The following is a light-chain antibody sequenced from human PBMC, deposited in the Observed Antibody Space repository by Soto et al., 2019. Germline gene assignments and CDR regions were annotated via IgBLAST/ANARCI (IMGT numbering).Light chain of an antibody. J-gene: IGKJ1*01. CDR1: QPISTY. CDR2: AAS. V-gene: IGKV1-39*01. Sequence: DIPMTQSPSSLSASVGDRDTITCRASQPISTYLNCYQQKPGKAPKPLNYAASTAQSGVPSRFSGRGSETDFTRTITSLQPDDFATYSCQQSNSTTWTFGQGTKVDIK. CDR3: QQSNSTTWT.